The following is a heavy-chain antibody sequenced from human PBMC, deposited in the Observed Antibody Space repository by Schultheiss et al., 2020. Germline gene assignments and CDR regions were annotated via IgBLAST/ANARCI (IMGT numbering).Heavy chain of an antibody. J-gene: IGHJ4*02. CDR1: GFTFSSYA. CDR3: AKDGDSGSYFGGWFDY. D-gene: IGHD1-26*01. CDR2: IYSGGST. V-gene: IGHV3-NL1*01. Sequence: GGSLRLSCSASGFTFSSYAMHWVRQAPGKGLEWVSVIYSGGSTYYADSVKGRFTISRDNSKNTLYLQMNSLRAEDTAVYYCAKDGDSGSYFGGWFDYWGQGTLVTVS.